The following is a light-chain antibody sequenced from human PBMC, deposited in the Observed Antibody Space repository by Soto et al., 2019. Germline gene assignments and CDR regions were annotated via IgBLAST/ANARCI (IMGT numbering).Light chain of an antibody. Sequence: EIVMTQSPATLSVSPGERATLSCRASQSVSSNLAWYQQKPGQAPRLLIYGASTRATGIPARFSGSGSGTEFTLTISSLQSEDFAVYYCQPYNNWPPWTLGPGTKVDIK. J-gene: IGKJ3*01. CDR1: QSVSSN. CDR2: GAS. CDR3: QPYNNWPPWT. V-gene: IGKV3-15*01.